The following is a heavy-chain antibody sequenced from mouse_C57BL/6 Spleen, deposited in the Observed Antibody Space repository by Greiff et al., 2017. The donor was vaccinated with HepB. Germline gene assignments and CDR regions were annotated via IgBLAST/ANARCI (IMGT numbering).Heavy chain of an antibody. CDR2: IYPGSGST. Sequence: QVQLQQPGAELVKPGASVKMSCKASGYTFTSYWITWVKQRPGQGLEWIGDIYPGSGSTNYNEKFKSKATLTVDTSSSTAYMQLSSLTSEDSAVYYCARPLYYSNSYAMDYWGQGTSVTVSS. CDR1: GYTFTSYW. V-gene: IGHV1-55*01. CDR3: ARPLYYSNSYAMDY. D-gene: IGHD2-5*01. J-gene: IGHJ4*01.